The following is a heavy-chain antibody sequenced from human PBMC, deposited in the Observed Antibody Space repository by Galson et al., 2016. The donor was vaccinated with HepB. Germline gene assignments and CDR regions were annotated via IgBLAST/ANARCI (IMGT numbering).Heavy chain of an antibody. V-gene: IGHV3-7*03. CDR1: GFTFSNYY. CDR2: IKGDGSDK. D-gene: IGHD3-16*01. CDR3: ARYDHVDDRSDY. Sequence: SLRLSCAASGFTFSNYYMTWVRQAPGKGLEWVANIKGDGSDKYYVDSVKGRFTISRDNVENSLYLQMNSLRAEDTAVYYCARYDHVDDRSDYWGQGTTVTVSS. J-gene: IGHJ4*03.